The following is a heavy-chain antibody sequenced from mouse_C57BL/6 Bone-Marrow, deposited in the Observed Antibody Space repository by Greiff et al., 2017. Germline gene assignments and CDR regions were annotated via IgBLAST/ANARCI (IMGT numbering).Heavy chain of an antibody. Sequence: QVQLQQPGAELVKPGASVKLSCKASGYTFTSYWMQWVKQRPGQGLEWIGEIDPSDSYTNYNQTFKGKATLTVDTSSSTAYMQLSSLTSEDSAVYYGARSDYDYECAYWGQGTLVTVSA. J-gene: IGHJ3*01. CDR1: GYTFTSYW. D-gene: IGHD2-4*01. V-gene: IGHV1-50*01. CDR3: ARSDYDYECAY. CDR2: IDPSDSYT.